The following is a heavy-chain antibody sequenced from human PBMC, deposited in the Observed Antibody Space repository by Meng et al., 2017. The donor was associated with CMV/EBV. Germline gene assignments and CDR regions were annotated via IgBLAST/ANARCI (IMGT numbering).Heavy chain of an antibody. Sequence: ASVKVSCKASGYPFTGYYVHWVRQAPGQGLEWMGWINPNNNDAISAQKFQARVTMTRDTSISTAYMELTGLTSDDTAVYFCAKSQGGTSNKRSYFDSWGQGMLVTVSS. CDR1: GYPFTGYY. V-gene: IGHV1-2*02. D-gene: IGHD1-1*01. CDR2: INPNNNDA. J-gene: IGHJ4*02. CDR3: AKSQGGTSNKRSYFDS.